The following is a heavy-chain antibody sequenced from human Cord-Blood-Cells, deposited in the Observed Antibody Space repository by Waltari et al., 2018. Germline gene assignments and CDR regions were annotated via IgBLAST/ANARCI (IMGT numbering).Heavy chain of an antibody. D-gene: IGHD2-2*01. CDR1: GGSISSSSYY. J-gene: IGHJ4*02. CDR2: IYYSGST. Sequence: QLQLQESGPGLVKPSETLSLTCTVSGGSISSSSYYWGWIRQPPGKGLEWIGSIYYSGSTYYNPSRKSRVTISVDTSKNQFSLKLSSVTAADTAVYYCARHRDIVVVPAAFDYWGQGTLVTVSS. V-gene: IGHV4-39*01. CDR3: ARHRDIVVVPAAFDY.